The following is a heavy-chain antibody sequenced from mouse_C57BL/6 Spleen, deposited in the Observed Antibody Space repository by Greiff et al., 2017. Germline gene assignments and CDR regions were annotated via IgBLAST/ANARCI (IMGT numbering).Heavy chain of an antibody. J-gene: IGHJ3*01. D-gene: IGHD3-2*02. CDR3: TKQLRLQGFAY. CDR2: ISSGGDYI. Sequence: EVKLMESGEGLVKPGGSLKLSCAASGFTFSSYAMSWVRQTPEKRLEWVAYISSGGDYIYYADTVKGRFTISRDNARNTLYLQMSSLKSEDTAMYYCTKQLRLQGFAYWGQGTLVTVSA. V-gene: IGHV5-9-1*02. CDR1: GFTFSSYA.